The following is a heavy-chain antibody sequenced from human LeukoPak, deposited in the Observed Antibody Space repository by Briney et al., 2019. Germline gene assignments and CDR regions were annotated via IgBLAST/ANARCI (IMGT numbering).Heavy chain of an antibody. D-gene: IGHD4-17*01. J-gene: IGHJ4*02. V-gene: IGHV4-38-2*02. CDR3: ARDWGYYVDGYLGY. CDR2: IYHSGST. Sequence: SETLSLTCTVSGYSISSGYYWGWIRQPPGKGLEWIGSIYHSGSTYYNPSLKSRVTISVDTSKNQFSLTLSSVTAAHTPVYYCARDWGYYVDGYLGYWGQGTLVTVSS. CDR1: GYSISSGYY.